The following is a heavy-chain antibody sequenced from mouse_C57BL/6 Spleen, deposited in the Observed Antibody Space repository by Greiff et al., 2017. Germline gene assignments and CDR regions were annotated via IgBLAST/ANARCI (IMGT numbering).Heavy chain of an antibody. V-gene: IGHV1-26*01. Sequence: EVQLQQSGPELVKPGASVKISCKASGYTFTDYYMNWVKQSHGKSLEWIGDINPNNGGTSYNQKFTGKATLTVDKSSSTAYMELRSLTSEDSAVYYCARGTTVVDYFDYWGQGTTLTVSS. CDR3: ARGTTVVDYFDY. J-gene: IGHJ2*01. D-gene: IGHD1-1*01. CDR1: GYTFTDYY. CDR2: INPNNGGT.